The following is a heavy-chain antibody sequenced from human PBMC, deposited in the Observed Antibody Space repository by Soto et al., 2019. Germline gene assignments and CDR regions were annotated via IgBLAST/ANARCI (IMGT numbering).Heavy chain of an antibody. CDR2: INPNSGGT. CDR1: GYTFTGYY. V-gene: IGHV1-2*04. Sequence: ASVKVSCKASGYTFTGYYMHWVRQAPGQGLEWMGWINPNSGGTNYAQKFQGWVTMTRDTSISTAYMEPSRLRSDDTAVYYCARMEPSGYSSSLTYYYGMDVWGQGTTVTVSS. J-gene: IGHJ6*02. D-gene: IGHD6-13*01. CDR3: ARMEPSGYSSSLTYYYGMDV.